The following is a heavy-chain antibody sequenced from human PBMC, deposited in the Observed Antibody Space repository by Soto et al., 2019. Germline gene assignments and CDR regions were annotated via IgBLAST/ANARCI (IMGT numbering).Heavy chain of an antibody. CDR1: GYSFTSYW. D-gene: IGHD4-17*01. CDR3: ERNSGDYGDAFDI. J-gene: IGHJ3*02. V-gene: IGHV5-51*01. CDR2: IYPGNSDT. Sequence: GESLKISCKGSGYSFTSYWIGWVRQMPGKGLEWMGIIYPGNSDTRYSPSFQGQVTISADKSISTAYLQWSSLKASDTAMYYCERNSGDYGDAFDIWGQGKMVTVS.